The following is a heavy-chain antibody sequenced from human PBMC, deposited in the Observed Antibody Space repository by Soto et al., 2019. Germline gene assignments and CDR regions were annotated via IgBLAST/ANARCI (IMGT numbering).Heavy chain of an antibody. CDR1: GFTFSSYG. CDR2: ISYDGSNK. CDR3: AKGLGTYYDFWSGPNYYYYGMDV. Sequence: GGSLRLSCAASGFTFSSYGMHWVRQAPGKGLEWVAVISYDGSNKYYADSVKGRFTISRDNSKNTLYLQMNSLRAEDTAVYYCAKGLGTYYDFWSGPNYYYYGMDVWGQGTTVTVSS. V-gene: IGHV3-30*18. D-gene: IGHD3-3*01. J-gene: IGHJ6*02.